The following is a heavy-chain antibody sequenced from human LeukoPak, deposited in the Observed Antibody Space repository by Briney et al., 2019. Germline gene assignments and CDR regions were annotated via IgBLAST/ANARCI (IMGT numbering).Heavy chain of an antibody. CDR1: GFTFDDYG. D-gene: IGHD2-15*01. V-gene: IGHV3-20*04. J-gene: IGHJ5*02. Sequence: GGSLRLSCAASGFTFDDYGMSWVRQAPGKELEWVSGINWNGGSTGYADSVKGRFTISRDNAKNSLYLQMNSLRAEDTALYYCARDREEYCSGGSCPFDPWGQGTLVTVSS. CDR2: INWNGGST. CDR3: ARDREEYCSGGSCPFDP.